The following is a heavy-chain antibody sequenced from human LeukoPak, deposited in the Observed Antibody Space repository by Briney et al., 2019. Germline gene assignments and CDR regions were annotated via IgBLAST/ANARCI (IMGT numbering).Heavy chain of an antibody. D-gene: IGHD1-26*01. J-gene: IGHJ4*02. V-gene: IGHV3-33*01. CDR1: GFTFSTYG. Sequence: GGSLRLSCAASGFTFSTYGMHWVRQAPGKGLEWVAFIWSDGSNKYYADSVKGRFTISRDNSKNTLYLQMNSLRAEYTAVYYCARWEPPFDYWGQGTLVTVSS. CDR2: IWSDGSNK. CDR3: ARWEPPFDY.